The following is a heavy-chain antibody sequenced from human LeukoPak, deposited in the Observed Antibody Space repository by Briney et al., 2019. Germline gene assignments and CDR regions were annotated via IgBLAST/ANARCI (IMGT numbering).Heavy chain of an antibody. J-gene: IGHJ4*02. D-gene: IGHD4-11*01. CDR1: GFTFSSSS. CDR3: AREMTTLTTLDY. Sequence: PGGSLRLSCAASGFTFSSSSVNWVRQAPGKGLEWVSYISSSSSFIYYADSVKGRFTISRDNANNSLYLQMNSLRAEDTALYYCAREMTTLTTLDYWGQGTVVTVFS. V-gene: IGHV3-21*01. CDR2: ISSSSSFI.